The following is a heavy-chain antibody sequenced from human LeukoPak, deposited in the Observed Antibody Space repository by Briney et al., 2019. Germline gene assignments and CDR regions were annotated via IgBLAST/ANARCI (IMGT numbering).Heavy chain of an antibody. CDR3: ATVDSGSGYVDY. CDR2: IYTSGTT. D-gene: IGHD2-15*01. Sequence: SETLSLTCTVSGGSISSYYCSWLRQPAGKGLEWIGRIYTSGTTNYNPSLKSRVTISVDMPKNQFSLKLSSVAAADTAVYYCATVDSGSGYVDYWGQGTLVTVSS. J-gene: IGHJ4*02. CDR1: GGSISSYY. V-gene: IGHV4-4*07.